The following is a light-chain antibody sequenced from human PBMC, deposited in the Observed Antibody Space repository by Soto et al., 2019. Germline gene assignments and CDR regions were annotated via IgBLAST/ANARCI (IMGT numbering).Light chain of an antibody. CDR3: SSYTSSSTYV. J-gene: IGLJ1*01. CDR2: EVS. CDR1: SSDVGGYNY. Sequence: ALTQPASVSGSPGQSITISCTGTSSDVGGYNYVSWYQQHPGKAPKLVIYEVSNRPSGVSNRFSGSKSGNTASLTISGLQAEDEADYYCSSYTSSSTYVFGTGTKLTVL. V-gene: IGLV2-14*01.